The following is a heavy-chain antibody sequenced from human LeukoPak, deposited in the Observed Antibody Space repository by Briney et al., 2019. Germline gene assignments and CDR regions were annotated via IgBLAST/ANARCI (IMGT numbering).Heavy chain of an antibody. CDR1: GGSISSYY. CDR3: ARQRQDYDILTGYALSVFDY. CDR2: IYYSGST. Sequence: KPSETLSLTCTVSGGSISSYYWSWIRQPPGKGLEWIGYIYYSGSTNYNPSLKSRVTISVDTSKNQFSLKLSSVTAADTAVYYCARQRQDYDILTGYALSVFDYWGQGTLVTVSS. V-gene: IGHV4-59*01. J-gene: IGHJ4*02. D-gene: IGHD3-9*01.